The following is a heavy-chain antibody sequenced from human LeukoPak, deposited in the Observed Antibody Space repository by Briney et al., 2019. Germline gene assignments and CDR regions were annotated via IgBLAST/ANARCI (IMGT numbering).Heavy chain of an antibody. CDR1: GFSISNDW. D-gene: IGHD3-10*01. V-gene: IGHV3-15*01. J-gene: IGHJ4*02. Sequence: GGSLRLSCAASGFSISNDWMSWVRQAPGKGLEWVARVKSRSAGETTDYAAPVKGRFTISRDDSKNTLYLQMNSLKTEDTAVYYCTLIQGWGSGSYYRDFWGQGTLVTASS. CDR2: VKSRSAGETT. CDR3: TLIQGWGSGSYYRDF.